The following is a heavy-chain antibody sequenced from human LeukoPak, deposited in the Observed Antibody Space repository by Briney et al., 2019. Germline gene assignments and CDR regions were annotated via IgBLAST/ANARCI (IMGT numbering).Heavy chain of an antibody. Sequence: GGSLRLSCAGSGFSVSDNYMTWVRQAPGKGPEWVSVTYSGGTTYYADSVEGRFTISRDSAKNTLYLQMNSLRTEDTAVYYCAREGGLGYCSTTSCAFAHWGRGTLVTVSS. CDR3: AREGGLGYCSTTSCAFAH. D-gene: IGHD2-2*01. J-gene: IGHJ4*02. CDR1: GFSVSDNY. V-gene: IGHV3-53*01. CDR2: TYSGGTT.